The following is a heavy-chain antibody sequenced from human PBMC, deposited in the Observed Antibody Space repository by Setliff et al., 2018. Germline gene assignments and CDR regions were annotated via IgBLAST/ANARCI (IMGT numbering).Heavy chain of an antibody. D-gene: IGHD2-2*01. Sequence: SETLSLTCTVPGGSISSISYYWGWIRQPPGKGLEWIGTVYDSGTTYYNPSLKSQVTIFVDTSKNQLSLNLNSVTAADTGVYYCASCRYQVPYDYWGQGILVTVSS. J-gene: IGHJ4*02. CDR3: ASCRYQVPYDY. CDR1: GGSISSISYY. CDR2: VYDSGTT. V-gene: IGHV4-39*01.